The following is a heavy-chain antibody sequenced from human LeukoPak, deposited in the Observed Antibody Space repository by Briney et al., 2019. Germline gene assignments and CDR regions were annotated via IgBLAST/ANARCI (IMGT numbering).Heavy chain of an antibody. Sequence: SETLSLTCTVSGGSISSYYWSWIRQPPGKGLEWIGYIYYSGSTNYNPSLKSRVTISIDTSKNQFSLKLSSVTAADTAVYYCARERQQLPPRGRNWFDPWGQGTLVTVSS. V-gene: IGHV4-59*12. CDR1: GGSISSYY. CDR3: ARERQQLPPRGRNWFDP. D-gene: IGHD6-13*01. J-gene: IGHJ5*02. CDR2: IYYSGST.